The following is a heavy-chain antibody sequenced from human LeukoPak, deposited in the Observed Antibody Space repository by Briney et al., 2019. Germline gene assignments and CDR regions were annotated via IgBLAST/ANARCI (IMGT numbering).Heavy chain of an antibody. CDR3: AGMSSGIGDFDY. D-gene: IGHD3-3*01. CDR1: GDSVSSKSAA. V-gene: IGHV6-1*01. Sequence: SQTLSLTCSISGDSVSSKSAAWNWIRQSPSRGLEWLGRTYYRSKWYNDYAVSVKGRITINPDTSKNQFSLQLNSVTPEGTAVYYCAGMSSGIGDFDYWGQGTLVTVSS. J-gene: IGHJ4*02. CDR2: TYYRSKWYN.